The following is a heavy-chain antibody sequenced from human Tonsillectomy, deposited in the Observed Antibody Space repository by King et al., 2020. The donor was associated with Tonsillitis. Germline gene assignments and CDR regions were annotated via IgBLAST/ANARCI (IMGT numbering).Heavy chain of an antibody. Sequence: VQLVESGGGLVKPGGSLRLSCAASGFTFSDSYMSWIRQAPGKGLECVSYISSSGNSIYYAASVKGRFTISRDNAKNSLYLQMNSLRAEDTVIYYCARGHRELGGACDIWGQGTVVTVSS. CDR1: GFTFSDSY. V-gene: IGHV3-11*01. CDR2: ISSSGNSI. J-gene: IGHJ3*02. D-gene: IGHD1-7*01. CDR3: ARGHRELGGACDI.